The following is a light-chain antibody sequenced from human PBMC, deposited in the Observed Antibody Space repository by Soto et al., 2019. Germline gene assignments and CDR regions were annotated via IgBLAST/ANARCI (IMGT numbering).Light chain of an antibody. Sequence: DIQMTQSPSSLSASVGDRVTITYQASQDISNYLSWYQQRPGKAPKLLIYASSNLETGVPSRFSGGGSGTHFTFTISSLQPEDIATYYCQQSDSLPLTFGGGTKVDIK. V-gene: IGKV1-33*01. CDR3: QQSDSLPLT. CDR1: QDISNY. CDR2: ASS. J-gene: IGKJ4*01.